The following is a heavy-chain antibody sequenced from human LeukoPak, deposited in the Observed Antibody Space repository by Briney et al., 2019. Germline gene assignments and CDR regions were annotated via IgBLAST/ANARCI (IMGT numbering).Heavy chain of an antibody. V-gene: IGHV1-18*01. CDR1: GYTFTSYG. CDR2: ISAYNGNT. Sequence: GASVKVSCKASGYTFTSYGISWVRQAPGQGLEWMGWISAYNGNTNYAQKLQGRVTMTRDTSISTAYMELSSLRSEDTAVYYCARLSSHYGDYKVDPWGQGTLVTVSS. J-gene: IGHJ5*02. CDR3: ARLSSHYGDYKVDP. D-gene: IGHD4-17*01.